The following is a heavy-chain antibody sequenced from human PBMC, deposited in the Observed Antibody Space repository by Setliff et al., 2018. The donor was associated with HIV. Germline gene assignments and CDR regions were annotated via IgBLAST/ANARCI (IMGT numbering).Heavy chain of an antibody. CDR3: VKGGRYSADPLDY. CDR2: INPSGGST. D-gene: IGHD1-26*01. V-gene: IGHV1-46*02. J-gene: IGHJ4*02. Sequence: GASVKVSCKASGYNFNNYYIQWLRQAPGERPEWIGEINPSGGSTSYAEKFQGRATVTRDSSTSTIYMELRSLRFDDTAVYYCVKGGRYSADPLDYWGQGTLVTVSS. CDR1: GYNFNNYY.